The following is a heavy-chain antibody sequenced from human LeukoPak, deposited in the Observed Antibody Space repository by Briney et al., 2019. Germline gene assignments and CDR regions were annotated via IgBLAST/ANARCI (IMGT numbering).Heavy chain of an antibody. Sequence: GGSLRLSCAGSGFTFSSYAMSWVRQAPGKGLEWVSAISGSGGSTYYADSVKGRFTISRDNSKNTLYLQMNSLRAKDTAVYYCAKDKGYSSGWYFNWFDPWGQGTLVTVSS. V-gene: IGHV3-23*01. CDR1: GFTFSSYA. CDR3: AKDKGYSSGWYFNWFDP. CDR2: ISGSGGST. D-gene: IGHD6-19*01. J-gene: IGHJ5*02.